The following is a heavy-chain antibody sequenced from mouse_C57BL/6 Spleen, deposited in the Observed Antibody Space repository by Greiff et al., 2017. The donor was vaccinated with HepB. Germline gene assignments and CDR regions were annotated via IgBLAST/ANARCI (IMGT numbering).Heavy chain of an antibody. J-gene: IGHJ4*01. Sequence: QVHVKQSGAELVKPGASVKLSCKASGYTFTEYTIHWVKQRSGQGLEWIGWFYPGSGSIKYNEKFKDKATLTADKSSSTVYMELSRLTSEDSAVYFCARHEAYYSNYYAMDYWGQGTSVTVSS. V-gene: IGHV1-62-2*01. CDR2: FYPGSGSI. D-gene: IGHD2-5*01. CDR1: GYTFTEYT. CDR3: ARHEAYYSNYYAMDY.